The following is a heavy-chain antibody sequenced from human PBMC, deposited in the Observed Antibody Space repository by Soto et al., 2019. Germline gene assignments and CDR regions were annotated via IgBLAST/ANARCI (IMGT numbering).Heavy chain of an antibody. D-gene: IGHD6-13*01. Sequence: QITSKESGPPLVKPTQTFTLACTFSGFSLSTSGMGVGWIRQPPGKALEWLALIYWDDDKRYSPSLKSRLTXTXGTSHNQVALTMTNMDPVDTAAYYCAHYSSTSSFDYWGQGTLVTVSS. CDR3: AHYSSTSSFDY. CDR2: IYWDDDK. J-gene: IGHJ4*02. CDR1: GFSLSTSGMG. V-gene: IGHV2-5*02.